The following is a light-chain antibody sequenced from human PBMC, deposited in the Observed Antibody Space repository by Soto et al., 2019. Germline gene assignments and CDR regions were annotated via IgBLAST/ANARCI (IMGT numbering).Light chain of an antibody. CDR1: SSNIVSGYD. CDR3: QSYDSSLSDWV. J-gene: IGLJ3*02. Sequence: QAVVTQPPSVSGAPGQRVTISCTGSSSNIVSGYDVHWYQQLPGTAPKLLIYGNTNRPSGVPDRFSGSKSGTSASLAITGLQAEDEADYYCQSYDSSLSDWVFGGGTKLTVL. V-gene: IGLV1-40*01. CDR2: GNT.